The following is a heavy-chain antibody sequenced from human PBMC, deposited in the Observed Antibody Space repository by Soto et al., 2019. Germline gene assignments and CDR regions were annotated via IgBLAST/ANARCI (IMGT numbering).Heavy chain of an antibody. CDR2: ISYDANNR. D-gene: IGHD3-16*01. Sequence: PGGSLRLSCVVSGFNFRAYGMHWVRQAPGRGLEWVAFISYDANNRNYADSVKGRFTISRDNFKNTLFLQMSSLKDEDTALYYCATAFPMGAPFYFDYWGQGTLVTVS. V-gene: IGHV3-30*03. CDR3: ATAFPMGAPFYFDY. CDR1: GFNFRAYG. J-gene: IGHJ4*02.